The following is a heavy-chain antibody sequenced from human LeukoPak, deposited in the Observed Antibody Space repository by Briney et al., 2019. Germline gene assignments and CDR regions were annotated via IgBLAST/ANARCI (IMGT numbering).Heavy chain of an antibody. CDR2: ISSSSSTI. CDR3: ARSLYYYDSSGYYGIDY. J-gene: IGHJ4*02. V-gene: IGHV3-48*04. Sequence: PGGSLRLSCAASGFTFGSYSMNWVRQAPGKGLEWVSYISSSSSTIYYADSVKGRFTISRDNAKNSLFLQMNSLRAEDTALYYCARSLYYYDSSGYYGIDYWGQGTLVTVSS. D-gene: IGHD3-22*01. CDR1: GFTFGSYS.